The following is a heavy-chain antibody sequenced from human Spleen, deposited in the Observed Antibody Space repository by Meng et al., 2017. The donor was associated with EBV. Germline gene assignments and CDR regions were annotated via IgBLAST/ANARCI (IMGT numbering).Heavy chain of an antibody. V-gene: IGHV4-34*07. CDR2: VTHNGST. J-gene: IGHJ4*02. Sequence: HQPQRVSGLLTTPGTRSVSCPVLPDSFIALPFGWLRPSPVRGLQWIGQVTHNGSTICLPSLKSRVAISVDTSKKQFSLTLHSLTAAATGICLCACSPGEMATVLDFWDRGTLVTVSS. D-gene: IGHD5-24*01. CDR3: ACSPGEMATVLDF. CDR1: PDSFIALP.